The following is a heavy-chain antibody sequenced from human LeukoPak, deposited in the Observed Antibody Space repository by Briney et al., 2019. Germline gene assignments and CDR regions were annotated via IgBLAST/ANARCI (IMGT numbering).Heavy chain of an antibody. D-gene: IGHD5-18*01. J-gene: IGHJ4*02. CDR1: GDSISNSLYY. CDR3: ARGRGGDSYGFNY. Sequence: SETLSLTCSVSGDSISNSLYYWGWIRQPPGKGLEWIANIYYSGSTYFNASLKSRVTILLDTSKNQFSLKLSSVTAADTAVYYCARGRGGDSYGFNYWGQGTLVTVSS. CDR2: IYYSGST. V-gene: IGHV4-39*07.